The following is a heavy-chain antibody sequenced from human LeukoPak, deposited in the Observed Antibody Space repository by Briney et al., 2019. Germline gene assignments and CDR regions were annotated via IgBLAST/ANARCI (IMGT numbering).Heavy chain of an antibody. CDR2: INPNSGGT. D-gene: IGHD3-10*01. CDR1: GYTFTGYY. V-gene: IGHV1-2*02. J-gene: IGHJ4*02. Sequence: ASVKVSCKASGYTFTGYYMHWVRQAPGQGLEWMGWINPNSGGTNYAQKFQGRVTMTRDTSISTAYMELSRLRSDDTAVYYCARDLIGGITMVRGAFVHWGQGTLVTVSS. CDR3: ARDLIGGITMVRGAFVH.